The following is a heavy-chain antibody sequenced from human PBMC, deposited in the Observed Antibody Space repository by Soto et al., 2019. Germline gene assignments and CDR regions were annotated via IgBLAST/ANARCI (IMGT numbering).Heavy chain of an antibody. Sequence: QVQLVQSGAEVKKPGSSVKVSCKASGGTFSTHAISWVRQAPGQGLEWLGGIIPTLGTPNYEQKFQGRVTVTADEYKSTDYMELSRLTAEDTAVYYCARAAFRSGYYGYYYGMDVWGQGTAVNV. CDR3: ARAAFRSGYYGYYYGMDV. V-gene: IGHV1-69*01. J-gene: IGHJ6*02. CDR2: IIPTLGTP. D-gene: IGHD3-3*01. CDR1: GGTFSTHA.